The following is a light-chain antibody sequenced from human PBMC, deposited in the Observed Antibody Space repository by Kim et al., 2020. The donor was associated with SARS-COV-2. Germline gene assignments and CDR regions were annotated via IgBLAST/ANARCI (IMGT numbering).Light chain of an antibody. V-gene: IGKV3-20*01. CDR3: QQYGSSPVT. CDR1: QSVTRNF. Sequence: PGERVTLSCRASQSVTRNFLAWYQHRPGQAPRLLIYGASTRATGIPDTFSGSGSGTDFTLTISRLEPEDSAVYYCQQYGSSPVTFGGGTKVDIK. CDR2: GAS. J-gene: IGKJ4*01.